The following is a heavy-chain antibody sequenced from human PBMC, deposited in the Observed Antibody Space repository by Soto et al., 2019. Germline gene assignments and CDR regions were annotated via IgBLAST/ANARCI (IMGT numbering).Heavy chain of an antibody. D-gene: IGHD6-13*01. V-gene: IGHV4-34*01. Sequence: SETLSLTCAVYGGSFSGYYWSWIRQPPGKGLEWIGEINHSGSTNYNPSLKSRVTISVDTSKNQFSLKLSSVTAADTAVYYCARHDRQGYRPGYYYYYMDVWGKGTTVTLSS. J-gene: IGHJ6*03. CDR3: ARHDRQGYRPGYYYYYMDV. CDR2: INHSGST. CDR1: GGSFSGYY.